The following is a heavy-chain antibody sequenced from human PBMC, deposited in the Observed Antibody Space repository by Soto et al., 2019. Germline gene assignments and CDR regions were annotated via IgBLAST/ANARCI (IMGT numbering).Heavy chain of an antibody. CDR2: TKSKFNIYTT. J-gene: IGHJ3*01. CDR3: ARTLGYDRSGSYSDGFDL. Sequence: EVQLVESGGGLVQPGGSLRLSCAGSGFTFSDHYMDWFRQAPGNVLGWVGHTKSKFNIYTTEYAASVKGRFIISSDDSKNSLYLQMNSLKTEYTAVYYCARTLGYDRSGSYSDGFDLWGQGTMVTVSS. V-gene: IGHV3-72*01. CDR1: GFTFSDHY. D-gene: IGHD3-22*01.